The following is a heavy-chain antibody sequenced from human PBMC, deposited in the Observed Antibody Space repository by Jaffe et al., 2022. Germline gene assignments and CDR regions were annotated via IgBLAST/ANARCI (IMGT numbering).Heavy chain of an antibody. Sequence: QVYLVESGGGVVQPGGSLRLSCAASGFTFSNNGMHWVRQAPGKGLEWVTFIRYDGSNTLYADSVKGRFTISRDNSKNTLYLQMNSLRPEDTAMYYCAKVGGDCPYGSCLGTFDYWGQGTLVTVSS. CDR2: IRYDGSNT. D-gene: IGHD2-8*01. V-gene: IGHV3-30*02. CDR3: AKVGGDCPYGSCLGTFDY. CDR1: GFTFSNNG. J-gene: IGHJ4*02.